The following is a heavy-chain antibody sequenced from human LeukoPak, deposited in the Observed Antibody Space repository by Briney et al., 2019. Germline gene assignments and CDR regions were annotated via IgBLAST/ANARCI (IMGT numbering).Heavy chain of an antibody. Sequence: VASVKVSCKASGDTFSSYGINWVRQAPGQGLEWMGGIIPIFGTANYAQKFQGRVTITTDESTSTAYMELSSLRSEDTAVYYCASGNHYDFWSGYHGGYYYYYMDVWGKGTTVTVSS. J-gene: IGHJ6*03. CDR2: IIPIFGTA. CDR1: GDTFSSYG. V-gene: IGHV1-69*05. CDR3: ASGNHYDFWSGYHGGYYYYYMDV. D-gene: IGHD3-3*01.